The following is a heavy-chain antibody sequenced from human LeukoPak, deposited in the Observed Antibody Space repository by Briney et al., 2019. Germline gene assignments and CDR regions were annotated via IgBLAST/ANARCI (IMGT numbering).Heavy chain of an antibody. CDR2: ISSTSNTI. V-gene: IGHV3-48*01. CDR1: GFTFSGYI. D-gene: IGHD6-19*01. Sequence: GGSLRLSCAASGFTFSGYIMNWVRQAPGKGLEWVSFISSTSNTIYYADSAKGRFTVSRDNAKNSLYLQMNSLRAEDTAVYYCARGQWLDYWGQGTLVTVSS. CDR3: ARGQWLDY. J-gene: IGHJ4*02.